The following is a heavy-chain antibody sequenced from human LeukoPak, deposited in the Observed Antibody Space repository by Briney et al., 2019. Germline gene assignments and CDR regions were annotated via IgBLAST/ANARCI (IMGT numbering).Heavy chain of an antibody. V-gene: IGHV3-11*04. D-gene: IGHD6-13*01. CDR1: GFTFSDYY. Sequence: GGSLRLSCAASGFTFSDYYMSWIRQAPGKGLEWVSYISSSGSTIYYADSVKGRFTISRDNSKNTLYLQMNSLRAEDTAVYYCARSSWLAKFDYWGQGTLVTVSS. J-gene: IGHJ4*02. CDR3: ARSSWLAKFDY. CDR2: ISSSGSTI.